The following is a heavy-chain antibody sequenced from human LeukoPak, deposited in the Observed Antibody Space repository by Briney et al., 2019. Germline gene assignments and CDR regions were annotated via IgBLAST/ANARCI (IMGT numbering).Heavy chain of an antibody. J-gene: IGHJ4*02. CDR3: ARLLRNIAAAVYYFDY. V-gene: IGHV5-51*01. D-gene: IGHD6-13*01. CDR2: IYPGDSDA. CDR1: GYSFTTYW. Sequence: GESLKISCKGSGYSFTTYWIGWVRQMPGKGLEWMGIIYPGDSDARYSPSFQGQVTISADKSISTAYLQWSSLKASDTAMYYCARLLRNIAAAVYYFDYWGQGTLVTVSS.